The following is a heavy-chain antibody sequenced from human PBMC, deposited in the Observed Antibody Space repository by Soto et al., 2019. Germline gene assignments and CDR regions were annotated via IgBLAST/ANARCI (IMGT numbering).Heavy chain of an antibody. V-gene: IGHV3-66*01. D-gene: IGHD2-15*01. CDR2: IYSGGST. CDR3: ARDELDCSGGSCHYFDY. Sequence: GGSLRLSCAASGFTVSSNYMSWVRQAPGKGLEWVSVIYSGGSTYYADSVKGRFTISRDNSKNTLYLQMNSLRAEDTAVYYCARDELDCSGGSCHYFDYWGQGTLVTVSS. CDR1: GFTVSSNY. J-gene: IGHJ4*02.